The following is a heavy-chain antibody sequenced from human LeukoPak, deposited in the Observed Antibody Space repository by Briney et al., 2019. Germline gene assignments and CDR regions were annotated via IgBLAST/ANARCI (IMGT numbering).Heavy chain of an antibody. CDR1: GSTFTAHS. Sequence: ASVKVSCKASGSTFTAHSIHWVRRAPGQGLEWMGWIDPNSGGTNYAQKFLGSVTMTGDTSINTAYMELSRLRSDDTAIYYCARGRGTTMVRGVITNYFDLWGRGSLVTVSS. D-gene: IGHD3-10*01. CDR3: ARGRGTTMVRGVITNYFDL. CDR2: IDPNSGGT. J-gene: IGHJ2*01. V-gene: IGHV1-2*02.